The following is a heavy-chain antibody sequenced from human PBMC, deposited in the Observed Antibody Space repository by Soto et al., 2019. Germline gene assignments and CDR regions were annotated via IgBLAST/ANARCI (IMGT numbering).Heavy chain of an antibody. CDR3: ARINTKIIVDLGIDV. CDR1: GFTFRNHG. J-gene: IGHJ6*02. D-gene: IGHD3-22*01. CDR2: IWHDGSNK. V-gene: IGHV3-33*01. Sequence: QVQLVESGGGVVQPGRSLRLSCAASGFTFRNHGIHWVRQAPDKGLEWVAVIWHDGSNKYYTDSVKGRFTISRDDSKNTVYLQMDSLRAEDTAVYYCARINTKIIVDLGIDVWRQGTAVPVSS.